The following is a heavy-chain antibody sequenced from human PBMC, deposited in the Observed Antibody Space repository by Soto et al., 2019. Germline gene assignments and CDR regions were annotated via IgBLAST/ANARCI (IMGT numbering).Heavy chain of an antibody. V-gene: IGHV4-31*03. D-gene: IGHD2-21*01. J-gene: IGHJ5*02. CDR3: ARLRIATNNYKWFDH. CDR2: IYVTGAV. Sequence: TLSLTCSVAGAALNSGTYYWSWIRQVPGKGLEWIGHIYVTGAVDYNPSLRDRITISQDTSGRQFSLNLRLVTAADTAVYYCARLRIATNNYKWFDHWGQGTLVTVSS. CDR1: GAALNSGTYY.